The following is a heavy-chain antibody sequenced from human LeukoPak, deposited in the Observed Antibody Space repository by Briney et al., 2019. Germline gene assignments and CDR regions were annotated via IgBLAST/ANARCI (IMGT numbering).Heavy chain of an antibody. CDR3: PRLSTRLLDH. CDR2: IYPGDSET. CDR1: AVTFNNYW. J-gene: IGHJ4*02. D-gene: IGHD3-3*01. Sequence: GESLKISCKGSAVTFNNYWIGWVRQLPGKGLDWMGIIYPGDSETRYSTSFQGQVTMSVDKSINTAYLHWGSLKASDTAIYFCPRLSTRLLDHWGQGTRVTVSS. V-gene: IGHV5-51*01.